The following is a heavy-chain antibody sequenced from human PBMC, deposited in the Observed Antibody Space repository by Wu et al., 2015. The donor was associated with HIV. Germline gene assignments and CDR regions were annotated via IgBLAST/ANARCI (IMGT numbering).Heavy chain of an antibody. D-gene: IGHD6-13*01. CDR2: INPSGGNT. Sequence: QVQLVQSGAEVKKPGASVKVSCKASGYTFTGFSLHWVRLAPGQGLEWIGRINPSGGNTRHAQKFQGRVTMTRDTSTSTVYMELASLRSEDTAMYYCARVSGSSWYREFDMWGQGTLVTVSS. CDR1: GYTFTGFS. CDR3: ARVSGSSWYREFDM. V-gene: IGHV1-46*01. J-gene: IGHJ3*02.